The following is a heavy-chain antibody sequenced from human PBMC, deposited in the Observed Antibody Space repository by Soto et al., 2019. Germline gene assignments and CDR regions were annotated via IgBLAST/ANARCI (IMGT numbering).Heavy chain of an antibody. V-gene: IGHV4-31*03. CDR3: ARGPIVVVPAAILPYYFDY. Sequence: SETLSITCTVSGGSISSGGYYWSWIRQHPGKGLEWIGYIYYSGSTYYNPSLKSRVTISVDTSKNQFSLKLSSVTAADTAVYYCARGPIVVVPAAILPYYFDYWGQGNLVTV. J-gene: IGHJ4*02. CDR1: GGSISSGGYY. CDR2: IYYSGST. D-gene: IGHD2-2*02.